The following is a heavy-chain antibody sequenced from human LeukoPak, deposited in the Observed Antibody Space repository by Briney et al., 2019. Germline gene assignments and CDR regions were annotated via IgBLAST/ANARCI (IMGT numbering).Heavy chain of an antibody. CDR3: AGREGFSDTRNWFDP. V-gene: IGHV5-51*01. J-gene: IGHJ5*02. D-gene: IGHD2-15*01. CDR2: IYSGDSDT. Sequence: GESLKISCMFSGDSAAFKWIAWVRQMPGRGLEWMGIIYSGDSDTRYSPSFQGQVSISVDKSIYTAYLQWNSLMASDTAIYYCAGREGFSDTRNWFDPWGQGTLVTVSS. CDR1: GDSAAFKW.